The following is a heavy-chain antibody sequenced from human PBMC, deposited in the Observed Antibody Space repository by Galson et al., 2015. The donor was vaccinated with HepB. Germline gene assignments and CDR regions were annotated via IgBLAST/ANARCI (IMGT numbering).Heavy chain of an antibody. V-gene: IGHV3-7*03. J-gene: IGHJ4*02. CDR1: GFTLSRYW. CDR3: ARDSPYYDSSAYYFRY. Sequence: SLRLSCAASGFTLSRYWMSWVRQAPGKGLEWVANIKQDGSEKYYVDSVKGQFTISRDNAQNSLFLEMNSLRAEDTAIYFCARDSPYYDSSAYYFRYWGQGTLVTVSS. D-gene: IGHD3-22*01. CDR2: IKQDGSEK.